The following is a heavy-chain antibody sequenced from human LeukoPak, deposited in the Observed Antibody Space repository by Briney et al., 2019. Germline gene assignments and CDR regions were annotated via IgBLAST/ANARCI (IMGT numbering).Heavy chain of an antibody. CDR3: ARAYSTTWYSYLDY. CDR2: IYYSGST. V-gene: IGHV4-59*01. CDR1: GGSISSYY. J-gene: IGHJ4*02. D-gene: IGHD6-13*01. Sequence: PSETLSLTCTVSGGSISSYYWSWIRQPPGKGLEWIGYIYYSGSTNYNPSLKSRVTISLDTSKNQFSLKLRSVTAADTAVYYCARAYSTTWYSYLDYWGQGTLVTVFS.